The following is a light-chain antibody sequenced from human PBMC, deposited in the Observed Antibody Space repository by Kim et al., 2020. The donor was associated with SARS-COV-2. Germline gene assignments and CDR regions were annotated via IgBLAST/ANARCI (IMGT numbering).Light chain of an antibody. CDR2: GAS. CDR1: KRVSSN. J-gene: IGKJ5*01. Sequence: PRKTASRACRASKRVSSNLAWYQQKPGQAPRLISYGASTRATGIPARFSGSGSGTEYTLTSSRLQSEDFAGYYCQKYNNWSQVTFGQGTRLEIK. V-gene: IGKV3-15*01. CDR3: QKYNNWSQVT.